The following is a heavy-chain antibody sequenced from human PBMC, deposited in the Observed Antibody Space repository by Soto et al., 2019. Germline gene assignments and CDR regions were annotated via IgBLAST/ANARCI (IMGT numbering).Heavy chain of an antibody. D-gene: IGHD3-22*01. CDR1: GFTFSSYR. CDR2: ISSSSSSI. J-gene: IGHJ4*02. Sequence: EVQLVESGGGLVQPWGSLSLACAASGFTFSSYRMNWVRQAPGKGLEWVSDISSSSSSIYYADSVKGRFTISRDNAKNSLYLQMNSLRDEETAVYYCATNGSSGYYRNYWGQGALVTVSS. V-gene: IGHV3-48*02. CDR3: ATNGSSGYYRNY.